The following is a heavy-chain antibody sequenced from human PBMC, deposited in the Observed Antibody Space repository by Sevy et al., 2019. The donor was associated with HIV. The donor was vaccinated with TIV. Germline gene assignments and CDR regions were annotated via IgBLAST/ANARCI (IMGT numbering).Heavy chain of an antibody. CDR2: IYYSGST. CDR1: GGSISSSGDY. V-gene: IGHV4-39*01. D-gene: IGHD3-22*01. J-gene: IGHJ3*02. CDR3: ARRTGTMIISGASDI. Sequence: SETLSLTCTVSGGSISSSGDYWGWIRQPPGKGLEWIGNIYYSGSTHYNPSLKSRVTISVDTSKNQFSLKLSSVTAAETAVYYCARRTGTMIISGASDIWGQGTMVTVSS.